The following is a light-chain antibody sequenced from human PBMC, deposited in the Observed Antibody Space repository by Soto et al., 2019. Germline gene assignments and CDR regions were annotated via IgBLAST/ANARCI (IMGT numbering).Light chain of an antibody. V-gene: IGKV3D-7*01. CDR1: QSVSSSY. Sequence: EIVLTQSPATLSLSPGERATLSCRASQSVSSSYLAWYQQKPGQAPRLLIYGASTRATGIPARFSGSGSGTEFTLTISSLQPEDFATYYCQQLNSYPRTFGQGTKVDIK. CDR2: GAS. CDR3: QQLNSYPRT. J-gene: IGKJ1*01.